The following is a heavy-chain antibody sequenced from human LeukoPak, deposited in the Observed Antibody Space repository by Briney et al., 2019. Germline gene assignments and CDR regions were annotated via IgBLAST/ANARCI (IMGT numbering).Heavy chain of an antibody. D-gene: IGHD3-9*01. CDR3: TRHYDILTGYYGGAFDI. V-gene: IGHV3-73*01. CDR2: IRSKANSYAT. Sequence: GGSLRLSCAASGFTFSGSAMHWVRQASGRGLEWVGRIRSKANSYATAYAASVKGRFTISRDDSKNTAYLQMNSLKTEDTAVYYCTRHYDILTGYYGGAFDIWGQGTMVTVSS. J-gene: IGHJ3*02. CDR1: GFTFSGSA.